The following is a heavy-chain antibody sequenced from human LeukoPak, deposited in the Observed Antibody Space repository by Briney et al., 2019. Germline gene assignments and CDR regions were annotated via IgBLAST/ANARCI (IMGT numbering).Heavy chain of an antibody. V-gene: IGHV4-4*07. CDR1: GGSISSYY. CDR2: IYTSGST. Sequence: SETLSLTCTVSGGSISSYYWSWIRQPAGKGLEWIGRIYTSGSTNYNPSLKSRVTMSVDTSKNQFSLKLSSVTAADTAVYYCARIIAVAGTQWFDPWGQGTLVTVSS. D-gene: IGHD6-19*01. J-gene: IGHJ5*02. CDR3: ARIIAVAGTQWFDP.